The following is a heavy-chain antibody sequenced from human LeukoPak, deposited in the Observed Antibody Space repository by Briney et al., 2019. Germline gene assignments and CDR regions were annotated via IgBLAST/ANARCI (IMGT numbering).Heavy chain of an antibody. D-gene: IGHD3-10*01. CDR2: INRSGGST. CDR3: ATEPYYYGSGSYFEAAFDI. V-gene: IGHV3-23*01. J-gene: IGHJ3*02. Sequence: GGSLRLSCAASGFTFSSYAMSWVRQAPGKGLEWVSAINRSGGSTYYADSVKGRFTISRDNSKNTLYLQMNSLRAEDTAVYYCATEPYYYGSGSYFEAAFDIWGQGTMVTLSS. CDR1: GFTFSSYA.